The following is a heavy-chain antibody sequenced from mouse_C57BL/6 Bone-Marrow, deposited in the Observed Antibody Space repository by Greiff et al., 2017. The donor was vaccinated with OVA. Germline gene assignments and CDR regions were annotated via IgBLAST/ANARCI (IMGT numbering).Heavy chain of an antibody. D-gene: IGHD1-1*01. Sequence: VQLKESGPELVKPGASVKISCKASGYSFTGYYMNWVKQSPEKSLEWIGEINPSTGGTTYNQKFKAKATLTVDKSSSTAYMQLKSLTSEDSAVYYCARGSRNWYFDVWGTGTTVTVSS. CDR2: INPSTGGT. CDR3: ARGSRNWYFDV. V-gene: IGHV1-42*01. J-gene: IGHJ1*03. CDR1: GYSFTGYY.